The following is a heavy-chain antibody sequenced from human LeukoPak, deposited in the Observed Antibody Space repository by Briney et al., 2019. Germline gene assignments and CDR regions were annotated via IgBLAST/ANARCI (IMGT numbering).Heavy chain of an antibody. D-gene: IGHD6-19*01. CDR1: GDSVSSNSAA. CDR2: TYYRSKWYN. J-gene: IGHJ4*02. CDR3: ARSLLGAVAGTIAYFDY. V-gene: IGHV6-1*01. Sequence: SQTLSLTCAISGDSVSSNSAAWNWIRQSPSRGLEWLGRTYYRSKWYNDYAVSVKSRITINPDTSKNQFSLQLNSVTPEDAAVYYCARSLLGAVAGTIAYFDYWGQGTLVTVSS.